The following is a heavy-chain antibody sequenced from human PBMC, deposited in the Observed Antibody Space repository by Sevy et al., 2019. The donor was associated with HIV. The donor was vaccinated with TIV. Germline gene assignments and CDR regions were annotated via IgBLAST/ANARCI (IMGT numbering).Heavy chain of an antibody. CDR2: ISGSGGST. Sequence: GGSLRLSCAASGFTFSSYAMSWVRQAPGKGLEWVSAISGSGGSTYHADSVKGRFTISRDNSKNTLYLQMNSLRAEDTAVYYCAKERRVTMVRGVISSQDYWGQGTLVTVSS. D-gene: IGHD3-10*01. CDR1: GFTFSSYA. J-gene: IGHJ4*02. CDR3: AKERRVTMVRGVISSQDY. V-gene: IGHV3-23*01.